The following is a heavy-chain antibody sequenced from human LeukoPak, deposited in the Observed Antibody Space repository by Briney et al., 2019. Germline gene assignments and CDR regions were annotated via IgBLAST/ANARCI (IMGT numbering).Heavy chain of an antibody. CDR2: IIPIFGTG. Sequence: GGSLKVSCQASVGTFRNYAISWGRQAPGQRVEWMGAIIPIFGTGNYAQKFQVKVTITADESTNTDYMELSSLRSEDTANYYCARGWDYDSGGRPTAYVYWGQGTLVSVSS. V-gene: IGHV1-69*13. D-gene: IGHD3-22*01. CDR3: ARGWDYDSGGRPTAYVY. J-gene: IGHJ4*02. CDR1: VGTFRNYA.